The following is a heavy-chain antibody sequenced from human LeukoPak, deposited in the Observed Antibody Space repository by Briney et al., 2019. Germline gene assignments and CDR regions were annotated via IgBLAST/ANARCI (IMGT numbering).Heavy chain of an antibody. CDR2: IWSDATNK. CDR1: GFTFCDVG. Sequence: GGSLRLSCEASGFTFCDVGMYWVREPPGRGVECGAVIWSDATNKYYEDSRKGRVTIARDKFNSTRSHEMNSLRAQDTAVYYCAKDAQRGFDYSNSHEHWGQGSLVIVSS. J-gene: IGHJ4*02. D-gene: IGHD4-11*01. V-gene: IGHV3-33*03. CDR3: AKDAQRGFDYSNSHEH.